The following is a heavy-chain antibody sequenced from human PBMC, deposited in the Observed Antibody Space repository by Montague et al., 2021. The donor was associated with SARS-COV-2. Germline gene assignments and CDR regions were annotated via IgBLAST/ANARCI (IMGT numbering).Heavy chain of an antibody. CDR1: GGSISSANYY. J-gene: IGHJ4*02. Sequence: TLSLTCTVSGGSISSANYYWSWIRQHPGKGLEFIGYIYYSGSSFYNPFLKSRLTISVDTSKNRFSLRLSSVTAADTAIYFCASQSGSYYNYFDLWGQGTLVTVSS. D-gene: IGHD1-26*01. V-gene: IGHV4-31*03. CDR3: ASQSGSYYNYFDL. CDR2: IYYSGSS.